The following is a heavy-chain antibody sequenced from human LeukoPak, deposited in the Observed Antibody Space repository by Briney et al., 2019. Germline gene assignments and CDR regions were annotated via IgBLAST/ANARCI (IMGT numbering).Heavy chain of an antibody. CDR3: ARDRSCSSTSCYANYYYYMDV. CDR1: GGSISTYY. CDR2: FYTSGNS. Sequence: SETLSLTCSVSGGSISTYYWSWIRQPAGKGLGWIGRFYTSGNSYYNPSLKSRVTMSVDTSKNQFSLKLSSVTAADTAVYYCARDRSCSSTSCYANYYYYMDVWGKGTTVTISS. V-gene: IGHV4-4*07. J-gene: IGHJ6*03. D-gene: IGHD2-2*01.